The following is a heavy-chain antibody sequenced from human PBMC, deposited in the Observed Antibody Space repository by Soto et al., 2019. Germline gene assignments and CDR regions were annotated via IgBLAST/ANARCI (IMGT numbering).Heavy chain of an antibody. V-gene: IGHV3-7*01. Sequence: EVQLVESGGGLVQPGGSLRLSCAVSGFTFSSYWMSWVRQAPGKGLEWVANIKQDGSEKHDVDSVKGRFTISRDNAKNSLYLQMNVLRAEDTAVYYCARGRTAAGALASGVYYYSYMDVWGKGITVTVSS. D-gene: IGHD7-27*01. J-gene: IGHJ6*03. CDR1: GFTFSSYW. CDR3: ARGRTAAGALASGVYYYSYMDV. CDR2: IKQDGSEK.